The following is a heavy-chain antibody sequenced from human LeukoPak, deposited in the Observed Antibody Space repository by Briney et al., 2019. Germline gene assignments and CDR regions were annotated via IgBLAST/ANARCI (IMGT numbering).Heavy chain of an antibody. V-gene: IGHV4-30-4*01. CDR1: GGSISSGDYY. CDR3: ARGTYYYDSSGYRGAFDI. J-gene: IGHJ3*02. CDR2: IYYSGTT. Sequence: PSETLSLTCTVSGGSISSGDYYWSWIRQPPGKGLEWIGYIYYSGTTYYTPSLKSRITMSVDTSKNQFSLNLSSVTAADTAVYYCARGTYYYDSSGYRGAFDIWGQGTMVTVSS. D-gene: IGHD3-22*01.